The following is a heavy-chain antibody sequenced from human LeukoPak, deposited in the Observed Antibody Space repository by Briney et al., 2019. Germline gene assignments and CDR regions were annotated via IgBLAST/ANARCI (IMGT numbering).Heavy chain of an antibody. Sequence: GSLRLSRAASGFTFSSHGMHWVRQAPGKGLEWLAVISYDGGNKYYADSVKGRFTISRDNSKNTLSLQMNSLSAEDTAVYYCPKSSPTHIAAPDYRETRPTQYSYYYGMDVWGQGTPVTVSS. CDR2: ISYDGGNK. J-gene: IGHJ6*02. CDR3: PKSSPTHIAAPDYRETRPTQYSYYYGMDV. D-gene: IGHD6-13*01. CDR1: GFTFSSHG. V-gene: IGHV3-30*18.